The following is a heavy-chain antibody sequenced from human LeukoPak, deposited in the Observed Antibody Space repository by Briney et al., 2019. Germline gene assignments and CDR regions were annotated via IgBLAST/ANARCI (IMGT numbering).Heavy chain of an antibody. CDR1: GYTFTSYG. J-gene: IGHJ6*02. CDR2: ISAYNGYT. D-gene: IGHD2-2*01. V-gene: IGHV1-18*01. Sequence: ASVKVSCKASGYTFTSYGISWVRQAPGQGLEWVGWISAYNGYTNYAQKLQGRITMTTDTSTSTAYMELRSLRSDDTAVYYCARDHWDIVVVPAAPKIYYYGMDGWGQGTTVTVSS. CDR3: ARDHWDIVVVPAAPKIYYYGMDG.